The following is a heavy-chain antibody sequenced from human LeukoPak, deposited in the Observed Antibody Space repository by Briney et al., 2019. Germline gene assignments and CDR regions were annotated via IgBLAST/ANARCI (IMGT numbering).Heavy chain of an antibody. V-gene: IGHV4-39*07. Sequence: SETLSLTCTVSGGSLRSSSSYWGWIRQPPGKGLEWLGSLYYSGSTYYNAALKSRVTISVDTSKNQFSLKLSSVTAADTAVYFCARDRTPFDYWGQGTLVTVSS. D-gene: IGHD2-2*01. J-gene: IGHJ4*02. CDR1: GGSLRSSSSY. CDR2: LYYSGST. CDR3: ARDRTPFDY.